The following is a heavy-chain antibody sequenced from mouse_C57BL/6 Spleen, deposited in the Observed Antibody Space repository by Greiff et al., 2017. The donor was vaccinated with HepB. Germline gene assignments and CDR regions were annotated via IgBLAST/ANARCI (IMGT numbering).Heavy chain of an antibody. V-gene: IGHV5-17*01. Sequence: EVQVVESGGGLVKPGGSLKLSCAASGFTFSDYGMHWVRQAPEKGLEWVAYISSGSSTIYYADTVKGRFTISRDNAKNTLFLQMTSLRYEDTAMYYCARPYYGSSYEYFDVWGTGTTVTVSS. CDR3: ARPYYGSSYEYFDV. J-gene: IGHJ1*03. CDR1: GFTFSDYG. D-gene: IGHD1-1*01. CDR2: ISSGSSTI.